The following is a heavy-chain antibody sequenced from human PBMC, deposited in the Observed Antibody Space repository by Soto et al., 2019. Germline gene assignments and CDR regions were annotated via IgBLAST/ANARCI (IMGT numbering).Heavy chain of an antibody. CDR3: ARVCKVVPGAILFDY. Sequence: QVQLQESGPGLVKPSQTLTLTCTVSGGSISSGGYYWSWIRQHPGQGLEWIGYIYYSGSIYYNPSFRSRVTITVETSKNQFSLKQSSVPAADTAVYYCARVCKVVPGAILFDYWGQGTLFTVSS. J-gene: IGHJ4*02. V-gene: IGHV4-31*03. D-gene: IGHD2-2*01. CDR2: IYYSGSI. CDR1: GGSISSGGYY.